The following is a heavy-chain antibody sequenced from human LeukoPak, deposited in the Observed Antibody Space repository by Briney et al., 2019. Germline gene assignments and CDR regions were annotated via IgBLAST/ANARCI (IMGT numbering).Heavy chain of an antibody. CDR3: ARVRTGFEDY. J-gene: IGHJ4*02. CDR1: GFSFNNYA. D-gene: IGHD3-3*01. V-gene: IGHV3-23*01. CDR2: ISGSGGGT. Sequence: GGSLRLSCAASGFSFNNYAMSWVRQAPGKGLEWVSTISGSGGGTYYADSVKGRFTISRDNSRNTLYLQMDSLRAEDTALYYCARVRTGFEDYWGQGTLVTVSS.